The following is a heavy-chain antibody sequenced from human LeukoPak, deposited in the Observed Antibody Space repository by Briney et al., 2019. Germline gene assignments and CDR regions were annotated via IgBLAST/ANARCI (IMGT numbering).Heavy chain of an antibody. CDR3: ARDSSGSYRRVDY. D-gene: IGHD1-26*01. V-gene: IGHV3-30-3*01. CDR2: ISYDGSKK. CDR1: GFTFSSYA. Sequence: QPGRSLRLSCAASGFTFSSYAMHWVRQAPGKGLEWVAVISYDGSKKYYADSVKGRFTISRDNSKNTLYLQMNSLRAEDTAVYYCARDSSGSYRRVDYWGQGTLVTVSS. J-gene: IGHJ4*02.